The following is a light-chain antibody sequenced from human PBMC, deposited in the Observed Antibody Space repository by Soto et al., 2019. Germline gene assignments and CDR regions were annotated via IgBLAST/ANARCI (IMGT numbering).Light chain of an antibody. V-gene: IGLV1-44*01. CDR1: GSNIGSDT. CDR3: AAWDDSLNGVV. CDR2: SIN. Sequence: QSALTQPPSASGTPGQRVTISCSGSGSNIGSDTVNWYQQLPGTAPKLLIYSINQRPSGVPDRFSGSKSGTSASLAISGFQSDDEADYYCAAWDDSLNGVVFGGGTKLTVL. J-gene: IGLJ2*01.